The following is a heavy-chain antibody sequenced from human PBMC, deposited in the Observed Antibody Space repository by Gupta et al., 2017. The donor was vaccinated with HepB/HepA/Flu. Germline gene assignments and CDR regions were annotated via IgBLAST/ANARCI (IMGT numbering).Heavy chain of an antibody. CDR1: GFTFGDYA. CDR3: TREMDTSSGSGSYYYYYYGMDV. D-gene: IGHD3-10*01. Sequence: EVQLVESGGGLVQPGRSLRLSCTASGFTFGDYAMSWVRQAPGKGLEWVGFIRSKAYGGTTEYAASVKGRFTISRDDSKSIAYLQMNSLKTEDTAVYYCTREMDTSSGSGSYYYYYYGMDVWGQGTTVTVSS. CDR2: IRSKAYGGTT. V-gene: IGHV3-49*04. J-gene: IGHJ6*02.